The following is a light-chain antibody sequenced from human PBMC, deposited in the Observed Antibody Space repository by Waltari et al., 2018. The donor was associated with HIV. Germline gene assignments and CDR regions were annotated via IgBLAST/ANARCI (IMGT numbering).Light chain of an antibody. CDR3: FSRAGV. V-gene: IGLV3-19*01. CDR2: RVS. CDR1: SVEYYY. Sequence: SSDLTQDPAVSVVSGETINITCRGESVEYYYVSCYQQKSGHGPLLVLSRVSGRPSVIPELFSGSSSINSASMTIRDIQAEDEADYFCFSRAGVFGGGTHV. J-gene: IGLJ1*01.